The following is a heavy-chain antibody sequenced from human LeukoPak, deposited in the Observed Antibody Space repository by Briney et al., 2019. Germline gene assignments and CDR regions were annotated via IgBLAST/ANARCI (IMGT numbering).Heavy chain of an antibody. V-gene: IGHV3-23*01. Sequence: PGGSLRLSCAASGFTFSSYGMSWVRQAPGKGLEWVSAISGSGGSTYYADSVKGRFTISRDNSKNTLYLQMNSLRAEDTAVYYCAKIGRAHSGWYYFDYWGQGTLVTVSS. J-gene: IGHJ4*02. D-gene: IGHD6-19*01. CDR3: AKIGRAHSGWYYFDY. CDR2: ISGSGGST. CDR1: GFTFSSYG.